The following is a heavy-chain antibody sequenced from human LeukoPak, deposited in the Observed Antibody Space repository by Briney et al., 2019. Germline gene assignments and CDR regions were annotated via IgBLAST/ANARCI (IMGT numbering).Heavy chain of an antibody. V-gene: IGHV3-7*01. D-gene: IGHD4/OR15-4a*01. J-gene: IGHJ4*02. CDR1: GLTFRSYA. CDR2: IKQDGNEK. CDR3: ARDTLGEGEDANYAVYYFDY. Sequence: GGSLRLSCAASGLTFRSYAMNWVRQAPGKGLEWVANIKQDGNEKYYADSVKGRFTISRDNGKNSLDLQMNSLRADDTAVYYCARDTLGEGEDANYAVYYFDYWGQGTVVTVSS.